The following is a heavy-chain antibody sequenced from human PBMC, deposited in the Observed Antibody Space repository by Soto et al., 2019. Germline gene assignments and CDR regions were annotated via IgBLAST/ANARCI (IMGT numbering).Heavy chain of an antibody. V-gene: IGHV3-48*01. CDR2: ISSSSSTI. CDR1: GFTFSSYS. CDR3: ARVIPYYDYIWGSYQYYFDY. D-gene: IGHD3-16*02. Sequence: EVQLVESGGGLVQPGGSLRLSCAASGFTFSSYSMNWVRQAPGKGLEWVSYISSSSSTIYYADSVKGRFTISRDNAKNSLYLQMNSLRAEDTAVYYCARVIPYYDYIWGSYQYYFDYWGQGTLVTVSS. J-gene: IGHJ4*02.